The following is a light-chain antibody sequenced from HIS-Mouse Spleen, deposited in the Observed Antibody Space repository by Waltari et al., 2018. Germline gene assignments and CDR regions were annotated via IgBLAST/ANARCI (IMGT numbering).Light chain of an antibody. CDR2: EVS. J-gene: IGLJ2*01. CDR3: SSYAGSNNLV. Sequence: QSALTQPPSASGSPGQSVTISCTGTSSDVGGYNYVSWYQQHPGKAPKLMIYEVSKRPSGVPVRVSGSKSGNTASLTVSGLQAEDEADYYCSSYAGSNNLVFGGGTKLTVL. V-gene: IGLV2-8*01. CDR1: SSDVGGYNY.